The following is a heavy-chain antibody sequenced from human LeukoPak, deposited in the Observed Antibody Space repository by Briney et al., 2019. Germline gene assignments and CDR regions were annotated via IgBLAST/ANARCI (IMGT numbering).Heavy chain of an antibody. V-gene: IGHV3-53*01. CDR3: ASLPYFKSSGGVY. CDR2: IYSGGTT. CDR1: GFTVSSNY. D-gene: IGHD3-22*01. Sequence: GGSLRLSCVASGFTVSSNYMSWVRQAPGEGLGWVSVIYSGGTTYYADSVKGRFTISRDNSKNTLYLQMNSLRAEDTAVYYCASLPYFKSSGGVYWGQGTLVTVSS. J-gene: IGHJ4*02.